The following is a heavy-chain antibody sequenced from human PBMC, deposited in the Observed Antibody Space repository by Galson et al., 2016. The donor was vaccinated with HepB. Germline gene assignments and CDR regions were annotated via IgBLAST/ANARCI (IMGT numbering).Heavy chain of an antibody. Sequence: SLRLSCAASAFTFSCCGMHWVRQAPGKGLEWVAVIWPDASNEKYADAVKGRFTIYRDNSKNRVYLQMNNLRVEDTAVYYCAKEGHYGGHFYMDVWGEGTTVAVSS. CDR2: IWPDASNE. CDR1: AFTFSCCG. D-gene: IGHD4-17*01. CDR3: AKEGHYGGHFYMDV. V-gene: IGHV3-33*06. J-gene: IGHJ6*03.